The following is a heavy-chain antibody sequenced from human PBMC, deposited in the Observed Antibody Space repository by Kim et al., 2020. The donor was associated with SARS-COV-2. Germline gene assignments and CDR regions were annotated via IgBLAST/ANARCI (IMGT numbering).Heavy chain of an antibody. D-gene: IGHD3-10*01. CDR3: ARHGNYYGSGSYYTKLIDY. CDR2: IYYTGST. J-gene: IGHJ4*02. Sequence: SETLSLTCSVSGGSITNYHWSWIRQPPGKGLEWIGYIYYTGSTNYNPSLKSRVTISVDTSKNQFSLRLSSVTAADTAVYYCARHGNYYGSGSYYTKLIDYWGQGTLVTVSS. CDR1: GGSITNYH. V-gene: IGHV4-59*08.